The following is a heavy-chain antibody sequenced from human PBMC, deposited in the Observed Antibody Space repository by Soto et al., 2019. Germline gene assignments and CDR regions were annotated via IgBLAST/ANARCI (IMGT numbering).Heavy chain of an antibody. V-gene: IGHV3-30*18. D-gene: IGHD3-22*01. CDR1: GFTFSSYG. J-gene: IGHJ3*02. CDR3: AKDLYYYDSSGYSNDAFDI. CDR2: ISYDGSNK. Sequence: GGSLRLSCAASGFTFSSYGMHWVRQAPGKGLEWVAVISYDGSNKYYADSVKGRFTISRDNSKNTLYLQMNSLRAEDTAVYYCAKDLYYYDSSGYSNDAFDIWGQGTMVTVSS.